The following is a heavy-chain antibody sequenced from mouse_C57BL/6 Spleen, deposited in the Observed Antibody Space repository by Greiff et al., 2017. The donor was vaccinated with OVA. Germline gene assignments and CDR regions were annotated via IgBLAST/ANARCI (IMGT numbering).Heavy chain of an antibody. CDR1: GFTFSSYA. D-gene: IGHD2-2*01. Sequence: EVMLVESGEGLVKPGGSLKLSCAASGFTFSSYAMSWVRQTPEKRLEWVAYISSGGDYIYYADTVKGRFTISRDNARNTLYLQMSSLKSEDTAMYYCTRLWGGYHCFDYWGQGTTLTVSS. J-gene: IGHJ2*01. CDR3: TRLWGGYHCFDY. V-gene: IGHV5-9-1*02. CDR2: ISSGGDYI.